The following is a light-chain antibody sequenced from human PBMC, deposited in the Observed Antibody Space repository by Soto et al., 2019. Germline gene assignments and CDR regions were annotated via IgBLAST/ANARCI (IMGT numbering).Light chain of an antibody. CDR1: QSISSN. CDR3: QQYNNWPPYT. J-gene: IGKJ2*01. CDR2: GAS. V-gene: IGKV3-15*01. Sequence: EIVLTQSPATLSVSPGERATLSCRASQSISSNLVWYQQKPGQAPRLLISGASTRATGVPARFSGSGSGTEFTLIISSLQSEDFAVYYCQQYNNWPPYTFGQGTKVDIK.